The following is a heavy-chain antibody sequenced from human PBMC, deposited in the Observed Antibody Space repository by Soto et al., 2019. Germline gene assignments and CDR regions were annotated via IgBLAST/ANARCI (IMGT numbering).Heavy chain of an antibody. J-gene: IGHJ6*02. CDR3: VRQGLWNLRGLVDV. D-gene: IGHD1-1*01. V-gene: IGHV4-59*08. CDR1: SGPSSSHN. Sequence: QVQLQQSGPGLVKPSETLSLTCTVSSGPSSSHNWGWIRQPPGRGLEWIGYVSSTGGTSYNPSLKSRFTITADTSTNHISLTLTSVTAADTAGYYCVRQGLWNLRGLVDVWGQGTTVRVSS. CDR2: VSSTGGT.